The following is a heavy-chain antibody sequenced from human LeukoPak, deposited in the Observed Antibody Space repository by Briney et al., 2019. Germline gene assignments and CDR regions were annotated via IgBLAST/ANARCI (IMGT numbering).Heavy chain of an antibody. J-gene: IGHJ6*02. CDR2: ISYDGSNK. CDR3: ARDLGYSYGAAVVGYYYYGKDV. D-gene: IGHD5-18*01. V-gene: IGHV3-30-3*01. Sequence: GRSLRLSCAASGFTFSSYAMHWVRQAPGKGLEWVAVISYDGSNKYYADSVKGRFTISSDNSKNTLYLQMNSLRAEDTAVYYCARDLGYSYGAAVVGYYYYGKDVWGQGTTVTVSS. CDR1: GFTFSSYA.